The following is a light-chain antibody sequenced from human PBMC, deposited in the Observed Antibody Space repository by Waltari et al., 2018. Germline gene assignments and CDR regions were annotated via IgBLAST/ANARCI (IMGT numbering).Light chain of an antibody. Sequence: SYVLTQPPSVSVARGNTATISRGGNNRERKSVNWYQQKPGPPPVAVIYYDTERPSVISERFSGSNSGNTATLTISRVEAGDEADYYCQVWDSDSDHPVFGGGTKLTVL. J-gene: IGLJ3*02. CDR2: YDT. CDR1: NRERKS. V-gene: IGLV3-21*04. CDR3: QVWDSDSDHPV.